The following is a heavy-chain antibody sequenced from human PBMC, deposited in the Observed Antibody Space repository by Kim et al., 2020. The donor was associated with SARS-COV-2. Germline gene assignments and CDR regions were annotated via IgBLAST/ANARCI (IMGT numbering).Heavy chain of an antibody. CDR3: ANLVVVAATPFWFDP. J-gene: IGHJ5*02. V-gene: IGHV4-39*01. CDR1: GGSISSSSYY. Sequence: SETLSLTCTVSGGSISSSSYYWGWIRQPPGKGLEWIGSIYYSGSTYYNPSLKSRVTISVDTSKNQFSLKLSSVTAADTAVYYCANLVVVAATPFWFDPWGQGTLVTVSS. D-gene: IGHD2-15*01. CDR2: IYYSGST.